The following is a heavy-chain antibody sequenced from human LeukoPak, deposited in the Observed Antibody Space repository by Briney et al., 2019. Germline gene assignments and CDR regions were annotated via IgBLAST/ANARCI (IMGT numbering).Heavy chain of an antibody. Sequence: SETLSLTRTVSGGSISSYYWSWIRQPAGKGLEWIGRIYTSGSTNYNPSLKSRVTISVDKSKNQFSLKLSSVTAADTAVYYCARDRYCSSTSCPRDYYYMDVWGKGTTVTVSS. V-gene: IGHV4-4*07. CDR3: ARDRYCSSTSCPRDYYYMDV. CDR2: IYTSGST. CDR1: GGSISSYY. J-gene: IGHJ6*03. D-gene: IGHD2-2*01.